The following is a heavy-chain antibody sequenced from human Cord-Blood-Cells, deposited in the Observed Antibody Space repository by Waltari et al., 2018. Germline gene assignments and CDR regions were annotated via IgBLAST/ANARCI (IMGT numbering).Heavy chain of an antibody. Sequence: QVQLQQWGAGLLKPSETLSLTCAVYGGSFSGYYWSWIRQPPGKGLEGIGEINHSGSTNYNPSLKSRVTISVDTSKNQFSLKLSSVTAADTAVYYCATRGTGAGDDAFDIWGQGTMVTVSS. CDR3: ATRGTGAGDDAFDI. D-gene: IGHD7-27*01. V-gene: IGHV4-34*01. J-gene: IGHJ3*02. CDR1: GGSFSGYY. CDR2: INHSGST.